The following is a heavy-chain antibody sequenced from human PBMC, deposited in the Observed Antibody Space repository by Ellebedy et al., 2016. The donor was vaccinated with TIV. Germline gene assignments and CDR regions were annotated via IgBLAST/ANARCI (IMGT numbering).Heavy chain of an antibody. CDR1: GYTFTSYD. V-gene: IGHV1-8*01. Sequence: ASVKVSCXASGYTFTSYDFSWVRQATGQGLEWMGWMHPNSGNTGYAQKFQGRVTMTRNTSISTAYMELSSLRSEDAAVYYCTRGTNFDYWGQGTLVTVSS. CDR3: TRGTNFDY. J-gene: IGHJ4*02. CDR2: MHPNSGNT.